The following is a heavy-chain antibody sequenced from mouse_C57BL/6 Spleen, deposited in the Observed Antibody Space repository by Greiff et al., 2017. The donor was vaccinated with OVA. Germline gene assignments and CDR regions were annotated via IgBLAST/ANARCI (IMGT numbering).Heavy chain of an antibody. CDR2: INPNYGTT. CDR1: GYSFTDYN. V-gene: IGHV1-39*01. J-gene: IGHJ1*03. CDR3: AREGDGTNWYFDV. Sequence: VQLQQSGPELVKPGASVKISCKASGYSFTDYNMNWVKQSNGKSLEWIGVINPNYGTTSYNQKFKGKATLTVDQSSSTAYMQLNSLTSEDSAVYSGAREGDGTNWYFDVWGTGTTVTVSS. D-gene: IGHD1-1*01.